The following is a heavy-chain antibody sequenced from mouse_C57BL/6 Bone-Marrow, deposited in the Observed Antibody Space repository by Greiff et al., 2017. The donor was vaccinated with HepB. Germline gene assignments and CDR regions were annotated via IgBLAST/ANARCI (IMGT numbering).Heavy chain of an antibody. CDR3: AREGGQLRPYAMDY. Sequence: QVQLQQPGTELVKPGASVKLSCKASGYTFTSYWMHWVKQRPGQGLEWIGNINPSNGGNNYNEKFKSKATLTVDKASSTAYMQLSSLTSEDSAVYYCAREGGQLRPYAMDYWGQGTSVTGSS. J-gene: IGHJ4*01. D-gene: IGHD3-2*02. CDR2: INPSNGGN. CDR1: GYTFTSYW. V-gene: IGHV1-53*01.